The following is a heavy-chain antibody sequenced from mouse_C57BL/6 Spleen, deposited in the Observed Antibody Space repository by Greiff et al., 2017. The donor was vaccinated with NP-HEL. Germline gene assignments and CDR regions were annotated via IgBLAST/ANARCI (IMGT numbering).Heavy chain of an antibody. V-gene: IGHV14-2*01. J-gene: IGHJ3*01. D-gene: IGHD1-1*01. CDR3: ATRDYYGSSSFAY. CDR2: VDPEDGET. Sequence: VQLQQSGAELVKPGASVKLSCTASGFNIKDYYMHWVKQRTEQGLEWIGRVDPEDGETKYAQKFQGKATITADTSSNTAYLQLSSLTSEDTAVYYCATRDYYGSSSFAYWGQGTLVTVSA. CDR1: GFNIKDYY.